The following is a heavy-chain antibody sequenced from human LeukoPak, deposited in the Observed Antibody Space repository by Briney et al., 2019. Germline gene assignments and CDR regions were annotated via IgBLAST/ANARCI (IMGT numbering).Heavy chain of an antibody. Sequence: PGGSLRLSCAASGFTFSSYSMNWVRQAPGKGLEWVSSISSSSNYIYYADSVKGRFTISRDNAKNSLYLQMNSLRAEDTAVYYCARDTAMALGRFDYWGQGTLVTVSS. CDR2: ISSSSNYI. J-gene: IGHJ4*02. D-gene: IGHD5-18*01. V-gene: IGHV3-21*01. CDR3: ARDTAMALGRFDY. CDR1: GFTFSSYS.